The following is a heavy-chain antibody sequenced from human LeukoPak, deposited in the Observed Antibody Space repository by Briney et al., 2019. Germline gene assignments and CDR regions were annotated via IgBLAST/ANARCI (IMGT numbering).Heavy chain of an antibody. V-gene: IGHV1-69*13. J-gene: IGHJ4*02. Sequence: SVKVSCKASGGTFSSYAISWVRQAPGQGLEWMGGIIPIFGTANHAQKFQGRVTITADESTSTAYMELSSLRSEDTAVYYCARGATYYDILTGLYYFDYWGQGTLVTVSS. CDR1: GGTFSSYA. D-gene: IGHD3-9*01. CDR2: IIPIFGTA. CDR3: ARGATYYDILTGLYYFDY.